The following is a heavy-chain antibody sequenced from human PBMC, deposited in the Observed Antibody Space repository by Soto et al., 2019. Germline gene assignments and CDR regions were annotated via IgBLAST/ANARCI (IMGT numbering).Heavy chain of an antibody. Sequence: EVQLLESGGGLVQPGGSLRLSCAASGFTFSSYAMSWVRQAPGKGLEWVSGISASGGSTSYADSVKGRFTISRDNSKNMYLQMNSLRAEDTAVYYCAKDGYDISTAFNWGQGTLVTVSS. J-gene: IGHJ4*02. CDR1: GFTFSSYA. D-gene: IGHD3-9*01. V-gene: IGHV3-23*01. CDR3: AKDGYDISTAFN. CDR2: ISASGGST.